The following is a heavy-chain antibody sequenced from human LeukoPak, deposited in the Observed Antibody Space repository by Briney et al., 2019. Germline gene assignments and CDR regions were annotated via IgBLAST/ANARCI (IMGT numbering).Heavy chain of an antibody. CDR2: INHSGST. J-gene: IGHJ2*01. CDR1: GGSFSGYY. V-gene: IGHV4-34*01. Sequence: SETLSLTCAVYGGSFSGYYWSWIRQPPGKGLEWIGEINHSGSTNYNPSLKSRVTISVDTSKNQFSLKLSSVTAADTAVYYCARGQSGTVIPRAGRYFDLWGRGTLVTVSS. CDR3: ARGQSGTVIPRAGRYFDL. D-gene: IGHD3-16*02.